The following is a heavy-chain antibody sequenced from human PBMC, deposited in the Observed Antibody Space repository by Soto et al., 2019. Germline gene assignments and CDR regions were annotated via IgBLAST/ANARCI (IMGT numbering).Heavy chain of an antibody. J-gene: IGHJ6*02. D-gene: IGHD6-6*01. V-gene: IGHV1-8*01. CDR3: AREGSYSSSSHYYYYGMDV. Sequence: GASVKVSCKXSGYTFTSYDINWVRQATGQGLEWMGWMNPNSVNTGYAQKFQGRVTMTRNTSISTAYMERSSLRSEDTAVYYCAREGSYSSSSHYYYYGMDVWGQGTTVTAP. CDR1: GYTFTSYD. CDR2: MNPNSVNT.